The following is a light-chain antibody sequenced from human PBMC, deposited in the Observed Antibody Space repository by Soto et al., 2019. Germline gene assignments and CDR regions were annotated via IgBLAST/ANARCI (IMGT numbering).Light chain of an antibody. CDR2: GAS. CDR1: QSVSSN. CDR3: HQYNNWPPWT. J-gene: IGKJ1*01. V-gene: IGKV3-15*01. Sequence: EIVMTQSPATLSVSPGERATLSCRASQSVSSNLAWYQQKPGKAPRLLIYGASTRATGIPARLSGSGSGTEFTLIISSLQSEDFAVYYCHQYNNWPPWTFGQGPKVEIK.